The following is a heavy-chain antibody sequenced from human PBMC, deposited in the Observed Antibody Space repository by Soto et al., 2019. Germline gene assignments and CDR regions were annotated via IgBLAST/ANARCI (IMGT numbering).Heavy chain of an antibody. CDR3: AKAKGPRYSSGSYFDY. D-gene: IGHD6-19*01. CDR2: ISTSGGNT. Sequence: GASVKVSCAASGFTFSSYAMNWVRQAPGKGLEWVSDISTSGGNTDYADSVKGRFTISRDNSKNTLYLQMNSLRAEDTALYYCAKAKGPRYSSGSYFDYWGQGTLVTVSS. CDR1: GFTFSSYA. J-gene: IGHJ4*02. V-gene: IGHV3-23*01.